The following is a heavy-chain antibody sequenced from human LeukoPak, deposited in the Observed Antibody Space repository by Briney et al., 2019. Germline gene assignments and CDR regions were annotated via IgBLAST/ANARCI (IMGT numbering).Heavy chain of an antibody. CDR1: GFTFSNAW. CDR3: TTERAWFGELAVYDAFDI. D-gene: IGHD3-10*01. V-gene: IGHV3-15*01. J-gene: IGHJ3*02. CDR2: IKSKTDGGTT. Sequence: GGSLRLSCAASGFTFSNAWMSWVRQAPGKGLEWVGRIKSKTDGGTTDYAAPVKGRFTISRDDSKNTLYLQMNSLKTEDTAVYYCTTERAWFGELAVYDAFDIWGQGTMVTVSS.